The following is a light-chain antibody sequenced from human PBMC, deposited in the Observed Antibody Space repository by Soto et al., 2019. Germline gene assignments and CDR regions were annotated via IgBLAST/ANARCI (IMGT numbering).Light chain of an antibody. CDR1: QSILFTSNNKNY. V-gene: IGKV4-1*01. J-gene: IGKJ2*01. CDR2: WAS. CDR3: QQYYTTPPYT. Sequence: DIVMTQSPDSLAVSLGERAAINCKSSQSILFTSNNKNYLAWYQQKPGQPPKLLIYWASTRESGVPDRFSGSGSGTDFTLTISCLQAVDVAVYYCQQYYTTPPYTFGQGTKVEIK.